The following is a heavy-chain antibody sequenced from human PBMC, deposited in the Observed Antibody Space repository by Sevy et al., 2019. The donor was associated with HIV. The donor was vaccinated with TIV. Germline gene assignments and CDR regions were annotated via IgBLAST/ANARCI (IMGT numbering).Heavy chain of an antibody. V-gene: IGHV4-4*07. CDR1: GDTISDYH. D-gene: IGHD3-10*01. CDR2: MFGSGRT. Sequence: SETLSLTCSVSGDTISDYHWTWLRQPAGKGLESIGHMFGSGRTHLNPSLKTRVTMSVDRSENRFSLKLTYVTAADTAVYYCARGGEMIRGVIGSEYAFFHMDVWGTGTTVTVSS. J-gene: IGHJ6*03. CDR3: ARGGEMIRGVIGSEYAFFHMDV.